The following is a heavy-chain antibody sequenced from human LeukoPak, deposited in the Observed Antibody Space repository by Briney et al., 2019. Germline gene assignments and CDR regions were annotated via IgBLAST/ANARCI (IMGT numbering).Heavy chain of an antibody. J-gene: IGHJ4*02. CDR2: INHSGST. D-gene: IGHD2-2*01. CDR3: ARGGERSGVVVPAASVFDY. CDR1: GGSFSGYY. Sequence: PSETLSLTCAVYGGSFSGYYWSWIRQPPGKGLEWIGEINHSGSTNYNPSLKSRVTISVDTSKNQFSLKLSSVTAADTAVYYCARGGERSGVVVPAASVFDYWGQGTLVTVSS. V-gene: IGHV4-34*01.